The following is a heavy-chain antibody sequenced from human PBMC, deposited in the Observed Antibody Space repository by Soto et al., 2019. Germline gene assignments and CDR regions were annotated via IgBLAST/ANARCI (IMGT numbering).Heavy chain of an antibody. CDR3: ASTYYNDSSGPFDY. J-gene: IGHJ4*02. V-gene: IGHV4-30-4*07. CDR2: IYYSGST. CDR1: GGSISRGGYS. D-gene: IGHD3-22*01. Sequence: SETLSLTCAVSGGSISRGGYSWSWIRQPPGKGLEWIGYIYYSGSTYYTPSLESRVTISVDTSKNQFSLKLSSVTAADTAVYYCASTYYNDSSGPFDYWGQGTLVTISS.